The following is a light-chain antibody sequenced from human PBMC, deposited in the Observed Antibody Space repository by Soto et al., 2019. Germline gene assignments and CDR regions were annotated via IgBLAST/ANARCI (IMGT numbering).Light chain of an antibody. Sequence: QSVLTQPASVSASPGQAITISCTGTSSDFGGNNYFSWYQQHPGKAPKLMIYDVSDRPSGISNRFSASKSGNTASLTISGLQAEDEADYYCCSYRSSSTPGVFGTGTQLPVL. CDR3: CSYRSSSTPGV. CDR2: DVS. J-gene: IGLJ1*01. V-gene: IGLV2-14*03. CDR1: SSDFGGNNY.